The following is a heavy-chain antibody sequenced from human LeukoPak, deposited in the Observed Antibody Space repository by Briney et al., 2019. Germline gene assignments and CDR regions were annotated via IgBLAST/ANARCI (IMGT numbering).Heavy chain of an antibody. CDR1: GGSISSYY. Sequence: SETLSLTCTVSGGSISSYYWSWVRQPPGKELEWIGYISYSGTTKYNPSLKSRVTISVDTSKNQFSLKLSSVTAADTAVYYCARSFRYSGYDYYFDPWGQGTLVTVSS. D-gene: IGHD5-12*01. CDR3: ARSFRYSGYDYYFDP. CDR2: ISYSGTT. V-gene: IGHV4-59*08. J-gene: IGHJ5*02.